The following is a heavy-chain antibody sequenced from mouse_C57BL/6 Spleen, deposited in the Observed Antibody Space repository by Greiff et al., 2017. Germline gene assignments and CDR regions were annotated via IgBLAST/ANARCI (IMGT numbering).Heavy chain of an antibody. D-gene: IGHD1-1*01. J-gene: IGHJ1*03. Sequence: VQLQESDAELVKPGASVKISCKVSGYTFTDHTIHWMKQRPEQGLEWIGYIYTRDGSTKYNEKFKGKATFTADNSSSTAYMQLNSLTSEDSAVYFCARRGYYGSSYGYWYFDVWGTGTTVTVSS. CDR3: ARRGYYGSSYGYWYFDV. CDR2: IYTRDGST. CDR1: GYTFTDHT. V-gene: IGHV1-78*01.